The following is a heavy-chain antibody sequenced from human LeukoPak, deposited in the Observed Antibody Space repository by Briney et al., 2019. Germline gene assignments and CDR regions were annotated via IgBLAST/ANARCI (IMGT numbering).Heavy chain of an antibody. J-gene: IGHJ4*02. CDR3: AKYYSTSGSSGGRVFDY. CDR2: ISGDDRST. V-gene: IGHV3-23*01. Sequence: GGSLRLSCAGSGXTFSSYAMSWVRQAPGKGLEWVSGISGDDRSTFYADSVKGRFTISRDNSKNTLYLQMNSLRADDTAIYYCAKYYSTSGSSGGRVFDYWGQGTLVTVSS. CDR1: GXTFSSYA. D-gene: IGHD3-10*01.